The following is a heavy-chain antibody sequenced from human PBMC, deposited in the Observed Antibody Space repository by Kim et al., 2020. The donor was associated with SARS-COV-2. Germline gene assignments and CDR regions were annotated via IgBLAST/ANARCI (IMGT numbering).Heavy chain of an antibody. V-gene: IGHV1-18*01. J-gene: IGHJ4*02. CDR2: T. CDR3: ARDSSPEPFDY. D-gene: IGHD1-26*01. Sequence: TNYAQKRQGRVTMTTDTSTSTAYMELRSLRSDDTAVYYCARDSSPEPFDYWGQGTLVTVSS.